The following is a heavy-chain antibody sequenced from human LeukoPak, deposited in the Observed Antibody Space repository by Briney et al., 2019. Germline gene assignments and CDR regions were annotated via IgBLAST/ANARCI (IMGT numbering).Heavy chain of an antibody. J-gene: IGHJ3*02. Sequence: PSETLSLTCTVSGYSISTGYYWGWIRQPPGKGLEWIGSIYHSGTTYYNPSLKSRVTISVDTSKNQFSLKLNSVTAADTAVYYCAKSNGYGLVDIWGQGTMVTVSS. CDR2: IYHSGTT. CDR1: GYSISTGYY. V-gene: IGHV4-38-2*02. CDR3: AKSNGYGLVDI. D-gene: IGHD3-10*01.